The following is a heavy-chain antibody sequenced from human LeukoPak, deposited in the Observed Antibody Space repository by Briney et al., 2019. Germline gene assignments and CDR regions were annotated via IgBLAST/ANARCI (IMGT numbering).Heavy chain of an antibody. J-gene: IGHJ4*02. V-gene: IGHV3-74*01. CDR2: INSDGSST. D-gene: IGHD1-26*01. Sequence: GGSLRLSCAASGFTFSSYWMHWVRQAPGKGLVWVSRINSDGSSTSYADSVKGRFTISRDNAKNTLYLQMNSLRAEDTAVYYCARVYGSGSYHAEYYFDYWGQGTLVTVPS. CDR3: ARVYGSGSYHAEYYFDY. CDR1: GFTFSSYW.